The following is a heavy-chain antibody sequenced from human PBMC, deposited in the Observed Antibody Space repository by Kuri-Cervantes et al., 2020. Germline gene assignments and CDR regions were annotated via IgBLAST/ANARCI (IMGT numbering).Heavy chain of an antibody. V-gene: IGHV3-7*04. CDR1: GFTVSSNY. CDR2: IKQDGSER. Sequence: GESLKISCAASGFTVSSNYMSWVRQAPGKGLEWVANIKQDGSERYYVDSVTGRFTISRDNAKNSLFLQMNSLRAEDTALYYCARVVPTEDAFDIWGKGTTVTVSS. D-gene: IGHD1-26*01. J-gene: IGHJ3*02. CDR3: ARVVPTEDAFDI.